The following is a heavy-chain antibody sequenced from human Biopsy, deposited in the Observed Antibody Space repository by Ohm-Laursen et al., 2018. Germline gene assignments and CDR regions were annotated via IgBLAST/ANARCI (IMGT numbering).Heavy chain of an antibody. CDR2: IIPFTGVT. J-gene: IGHJ3*01. CDR3: ATDARWDASLDAFHV. Sequence: SSVKVSCKASGATVTSYAISWVRQAPGQGLEWMGRIIPFTGVTNYAQNFQGKVTINADKSPPTVYVELSTLKPDDTAVYYCATDARWDASLDAFHVWGQGTQVTVSS. D-gene: IGHD1-26*01. CDR1: GATVTSYA. V-gene: IGHV1-69*04.